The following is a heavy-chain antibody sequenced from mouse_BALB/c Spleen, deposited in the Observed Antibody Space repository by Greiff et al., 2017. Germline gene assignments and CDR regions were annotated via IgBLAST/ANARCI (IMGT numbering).Heavy chain of an antibody. CDR2: IDPYNGGT. Sequence: QLQESGPELGKPGASVKISCKASGYSFTGYNMYWVKQSHRKSLEWIGYIDPYNGGTSYNQKSKGKATLTVDKSSGTAYMHLNSLTSEDSAIYYCAREGLLPFDYWGQGTTLTVSS. D-gene: IGHD2-3*01. CDR1: GYSFTGYN. CDR3: AREGLLPFDY. J-gene: IGHJ2*01. V-gene: IGHV1S135*01.